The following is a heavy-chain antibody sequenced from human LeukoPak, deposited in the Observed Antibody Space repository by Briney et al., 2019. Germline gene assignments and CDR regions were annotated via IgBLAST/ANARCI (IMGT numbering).Heavy chain of an antibody. D-gene: IGHD2-21*01. Sequence: GGSLRLSCAASGFSVSGKFMSWVRQAPGKGLEWVSIIHYDGKVRYAGSVGGRFTVYRDDSENTLFLQMNSLRVDDTAVYFCASGDGYLQPYWGQGTLVTVSS. CDR2: IHYDGKV. CDR1: GFSVSGKF. CDR3: ASGDGYLQPY. J-gene: IGHJ4*02. V-gene: IGHV3-53*01.